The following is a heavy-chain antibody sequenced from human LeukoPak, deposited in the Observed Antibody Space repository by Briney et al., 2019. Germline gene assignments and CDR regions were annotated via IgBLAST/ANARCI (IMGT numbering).Heavy chain of an antibody. J-gene: IGHJ4*02. V-gene: IGHV1-69*13. CDR3: ARGPGGTIFGVVYYFDY. CDR1: GGTFSSYA. D-gene: IGHD3-3*01. CDR2: IIPIFGTA. Sequence: ASVTVSCKASGGTFSSYAISWVRQAPGQGLEWMGGIIPIFGTANYAQKFQGRVTITADESTSTAYMELSSLRSEDTAVYYCARGPGGTIFGVVYYFDYWGQGTLVTVSS.